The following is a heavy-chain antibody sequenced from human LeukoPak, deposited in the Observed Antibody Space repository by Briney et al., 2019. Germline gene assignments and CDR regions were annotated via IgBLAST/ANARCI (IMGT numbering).Heavy chain of an antibody. Sequence: GSLRLSCAASGLTFSNYAMNWVRQAPGKGLEWVSGINWNGGSTGYADSVKGRFTISRDNAKNSLYLQMNSLRAEDTALYYCARESYDFWSGYYKYYYYYYMDVWGKGTTVTVSS. D-gene: IGHD3-3*01. CDR1: GLTFSNYA. CDR2: INWNGGST. CDR3: ARESYDFWSGYYKYYYYYYMDV. V-gene: IGHV3-20*04. J-gene: IGHJ6*03.